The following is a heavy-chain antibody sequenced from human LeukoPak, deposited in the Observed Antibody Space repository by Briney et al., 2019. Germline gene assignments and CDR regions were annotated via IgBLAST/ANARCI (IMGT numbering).Heavy chain of an antibody. Sequence: SETLSLTCAVYGGSFSGYYRSWIRQPPGKGLEWIGEINHSGSTNYKPSLKSGVTISVDTFKNQCSLRHSSVTAASTAVYYCARGGAYSLYGMDVWGQGTTVTVSS. D-gene: IGHD4-11*01. J-gene: IGHJ6*02. CDR3: ARGGAYSLYGMDV. CDR2: INHSGST. V-gene: IGHV4-34*01. CDR1: GGSFSGYY.